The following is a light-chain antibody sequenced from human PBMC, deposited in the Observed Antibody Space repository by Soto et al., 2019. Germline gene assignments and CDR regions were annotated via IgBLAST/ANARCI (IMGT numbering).Light chain of an antibody. CDR1: QSVSSNY. Sequence: EIVWTQSPGTLSLSPGERATLSCRASQSVSSNYLAWFKQRPGQPPRLIIYGVSTRATGIPARFSGSGSGTDFTLTIRSLEPEDFAVDYCQQRSNWITFGQGTRLEIK. J-gene: IGKJ5*01. CDR2: GVS. CDR3: QQRSNWIT. V-gene: IGKV3D-20*02.